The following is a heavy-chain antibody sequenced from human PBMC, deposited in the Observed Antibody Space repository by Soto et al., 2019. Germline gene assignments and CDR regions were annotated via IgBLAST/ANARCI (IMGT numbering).Heavy chain of an antibody. CDR2: ISSSSSYT. Sequence: PGGSLRLSCAASGFTFSDYYMSWIRQAPGKGLEWVSYISSSSSYTNYADSVKGRFTISRDNAKNSLYLQMNSLRAEDTAVYYCARDRPGVGATVGYYYYGMDVWGQGTTVTVSS. J-gene: IGHJ6*02. D-gene: IGHD1-26*01. CDR3: ARDRPGVGATVGYYYYGMDV. CDR1: GFTFSDYY. V-gene: IGHV3-11*05.